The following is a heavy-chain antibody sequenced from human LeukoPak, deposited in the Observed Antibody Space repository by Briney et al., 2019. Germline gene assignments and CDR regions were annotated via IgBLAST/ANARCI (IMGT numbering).Heavy chain of an antibody. Sequence: GGSLRLSCAASGFTFSSYGMHWLRQAPGKGLEGVAFIRYDGSKKYYTDSVKGRFTISRDNSKNTLYLQMNSLRADDTAVYYCAKGPSGDFIYYFDNWGQGTLVTGSS. CDR1: GFTFSSYG. V-gene: IGHV3-30*02. CDR3: AKGPSGDFIYYFDN. J-gene: IGHJ4*02. CDR2: IRYDGSKK. D-gene: IGHD2-21*02.